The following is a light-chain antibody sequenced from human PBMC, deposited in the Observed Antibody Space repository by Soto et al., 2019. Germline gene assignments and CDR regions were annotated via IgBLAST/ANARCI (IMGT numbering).Light chain of an antibody. CDR2: AAS. Sequence: DIQMTQSPSSLSASVGDRVTITCRASQGIIDYLAWYQQKPGQAPKLLIYAASTLQSGVPSRFSGSGAGTDFTLTISSLQPEDVATYYCPKYNSAPRTFGQGTKVEIK. V-gene: IGKV1-27*01. CDR3: PKYNSAPRT. CDR1: QGIIDY. J-gene: IGKJ1*01.